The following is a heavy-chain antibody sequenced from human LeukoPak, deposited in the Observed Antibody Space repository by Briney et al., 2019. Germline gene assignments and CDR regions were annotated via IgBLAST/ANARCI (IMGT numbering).Heavy chain of an antibody. CDR2: IYYDGSNK. V-gene: IGHV3-33*08. CDR1: GFTFSKYS. D-gene: IGHD3-10*01. Sequence: GGSLRLSCAASGFTFSKYSMNWVRQAPGKGLEWVAVIYYDGSNKYFADSVKGRFTISRDNSKNTMSLQMNSLRAEDTAVYYCARERGGGVDSFDIWGQGTMVTVSS. CDR3: ARERGGGVDSFDI. J-gene: IGHJ3*02.